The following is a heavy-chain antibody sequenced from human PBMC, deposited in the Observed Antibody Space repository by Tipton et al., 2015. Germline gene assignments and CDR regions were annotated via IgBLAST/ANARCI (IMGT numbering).Heavy chain of an antibody. CDR2: FFHSGNT. D-gene: IGHD4-17*01. J-gene: IGHJ4*02. Sequence: TLSLTCTVSGGSISSSSYYWGWIRQPPGKGLGWIGSFFHSGNTFHNPSLRSRVIISVDTSKNQFSLTLTSVTAADTAVYYCARSRYTVTPDSWGQGTLVTVSS. V-gene: IGHV4-39*07. CDR1: GGSISSSSYY. CDR3: ARSRYTVTPDS.